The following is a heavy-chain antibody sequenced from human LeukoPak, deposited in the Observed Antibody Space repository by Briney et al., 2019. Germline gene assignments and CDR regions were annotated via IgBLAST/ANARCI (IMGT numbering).Heavy chain of an antibody. CDR3: ARDRSSWGWFDP. J-gene: IGHJ5*02. D-gene: IGHD6-13*01. CDR1: GGSISSGGYY. Sequence: SETLSLTCTVSGGSISSGGYYWSWIRQHPGKGLEWIGYIYYSGSTYYNPSLKSRVTISVDTSKNQFSLKLGSVTAADTAVYYCARDRSSWGWFDPWGQGTLVTVSS. V-gene: IGHV4-31*03. CDR2: IYYSGST.